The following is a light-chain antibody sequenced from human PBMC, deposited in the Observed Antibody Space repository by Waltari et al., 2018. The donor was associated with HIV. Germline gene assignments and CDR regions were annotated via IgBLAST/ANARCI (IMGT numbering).Light chain of an antibody. Sequence: EIVLTQSPGTLSLSPGDRATLSGRASQSITNNYLAWYQQQPGQAPRLLIYGASSRATGIPDRFSGSGSGTDFTLTISRLEPEDFAVYFCQQYGSSPRTFGQGTNVDIK. CDR2: GAS. V-gene: IGKV3-20*01. J-gene: IGKJ1*01. CDR1: QSITNNY. CDR3: QQYGSSPRT.